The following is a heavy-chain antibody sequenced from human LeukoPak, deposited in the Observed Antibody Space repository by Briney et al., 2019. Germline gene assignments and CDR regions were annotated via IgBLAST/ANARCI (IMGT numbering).Heavy chain of an antibody. Sequence: PGGSLRLSCAASGFTFSSYGMSWVRQAPGKGLEWVSVIYHGGETYYADSVKGRFTISRDNSKNTLYLQMNRLRVEDTAVYYCVRDRGAYYYETGYWGQGTLVTVSS. J-gene: IGHJ4*02. CDR1: GFTFSSYG. D-gene: IGHD3-22*01. CDR2: IYHGGET. V-gene: IGHV3-66*01. CDR3: VRDRGAYYYETGY.